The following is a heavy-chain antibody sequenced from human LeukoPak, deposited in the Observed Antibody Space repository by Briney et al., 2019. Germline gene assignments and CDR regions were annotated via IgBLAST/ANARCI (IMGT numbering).Heavy chain of an antibody. CDR1: GFRFSDYW. Sequence: GGSLRLSCAASGFRFSDYWMTWVRQAPRKGLECVANIKTDGSAKYYPDSVKGRFTVSRDNAKNSLYLQMNNMRVEDTAIYYCTKDLNYDSSGWGQGTLVTVSS. CDR2: IKTDGSAK. V-gene: IGHV3-7*01. CDR3: TKDLNYDSSG. D-gene: IGHD3-22*01. J-gene: IGHJ4*02.